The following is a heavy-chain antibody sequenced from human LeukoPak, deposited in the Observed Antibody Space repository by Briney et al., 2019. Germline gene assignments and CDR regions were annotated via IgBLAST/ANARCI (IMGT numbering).Heavy chain of an antibody. V-gene: IGHV3-9*03. J-gene: IGHJ4*02. D-gene: IGHD5-18*01. CDR1: GFTFDDYA. Sequence: GGSLRLSCAASGFTFDDYAMHWVRQAPGKGLEWVSGISWNSGSIGYADSVKGRFTISRDNAKNSLYLQMNSLRAEDMALYYCAKSGYSYQNTYYFDYWGQGTLVTVSS. CDR3: AKSGYSYQNTYYFDY. CDR2: ISWNSGSI.